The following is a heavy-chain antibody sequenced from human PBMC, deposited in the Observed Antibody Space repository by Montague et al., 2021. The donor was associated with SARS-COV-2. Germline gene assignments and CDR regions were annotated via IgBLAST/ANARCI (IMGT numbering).Heavy chain of an antibody. Sequence: SETLSLTCSVSGFSISSGFYWAWIRQSPGKGPEWIGTVYHSGYTHYNPSLKGRVTVFIDTSKNQFSLTVTSVTAAATAVYFCARRGYTGSDYFDYWGQGTLVTVSS. D-gene: IGHD5-12*01. J-gene: IGHJ4*02. CDR3: ARRGYTGSDYFDY. CDR1: GFSISSGFY. V-gene: IGHV4-38-2*01. CDR2: VYHSGYT.